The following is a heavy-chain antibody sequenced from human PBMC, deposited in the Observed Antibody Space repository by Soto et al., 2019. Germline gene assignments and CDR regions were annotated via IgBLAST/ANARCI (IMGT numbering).Heavy chain of an antibody. Sequence: GVSLRLSCAASGFTFSSYAMSWVRQAPGKGLEWVSAISGSGGSTYCADSVKGRFTISRDNSKNTLYLQMNSLRAEDTAVYYCAKEPGDYGYYYYGMDVWGQGTTVTVSS. CDR3: AKEPGDYGYYYYGMDV. CDR1: GFTFSSYA. V-gene: IGHV3-23*01. CDR2: ISGSGGST. J-gene: IGHJ6*02. D-gene: IGHD4-17*01.